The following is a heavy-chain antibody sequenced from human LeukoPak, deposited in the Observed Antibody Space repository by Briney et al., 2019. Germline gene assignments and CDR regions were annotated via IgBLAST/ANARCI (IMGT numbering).Heavy chain of an antibody. D-gene: IGHD1-26*01. Sequence: GGSLRLSCAASGFTVSSNYMSWVRQAPGKGLDWVSYIGSRGATIYYADSVKGRFTISRDNAKDSLYLQMNSLRDDDMALYYCARGNSGSYSQDWFDPWGQGTLVTVSS. V-gene: IGHV3-11*01. CDR1: GFTVSSNY. CDR2: IGSRGATI. CDR3: ARGNSGSYSQDWFDP. J-gene: IGHJ5*02.